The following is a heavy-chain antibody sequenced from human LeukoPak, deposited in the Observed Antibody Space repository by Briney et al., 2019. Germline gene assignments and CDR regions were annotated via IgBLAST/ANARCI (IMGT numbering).Heavy chain of an antibody. D-gene: IGHD1-14*01. CDR3: ARRGEPSYYYGMDV. CDR1: GYTFTSYG. V-gene: IGHV1-18*01. J-gene: IGHJ6*02. Sequence: ASVTLSFTASGYTFTSYGISWVRHPPGQGLEWMGWISAYNGNTNYAQKLQGRVTMTTDTSTSTAYMELRSLRSDDTAVYYCARRGEPSYYYGMDVWGQGTTVTVSS. CDR2: ISAYNGNT.